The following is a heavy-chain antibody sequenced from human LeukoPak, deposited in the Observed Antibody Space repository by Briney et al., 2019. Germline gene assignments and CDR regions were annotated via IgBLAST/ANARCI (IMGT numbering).Heavy chain of an antibody. CDR2: IYYSGST. Sequence: SETLSLTCTVSGGSISSSSYYWGWIRQPPGKGLEWIGSIYYSGSTYYNPSLKSRVTISVDTSKNQFSLKLSSVTAADTAVYYCARGYCSSTSCHWFDPWGQGTLVTVSS. J-gene: IGHJ5*02. CDR1: GGSISSSSYY. D-gene: IGHD2-2*01. V-gene: IGHV4-39*07. CDR3: ARGYCSSTSCHWFDP.